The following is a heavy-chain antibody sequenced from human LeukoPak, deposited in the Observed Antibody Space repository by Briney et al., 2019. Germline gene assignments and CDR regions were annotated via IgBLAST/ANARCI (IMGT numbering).Heavy chain of an antibody. CDR3: ARGRQCDF. D-gene: IGHD4-11*01. V-gene: IGHV3-53*01. Sequence: PGGSLRLSCAASGFIVSANYMNWVRQAPGKGLEWVSAIYSGGSPFYADSVKGRFTISRDNSKNTVYLQMNSLRVEDTAVYYCARGRQCDFWGQGTLVTVSS. CDR1: GFIVSANY. J-gene: IGHJ4*02. CDR2: IYSGGSP.